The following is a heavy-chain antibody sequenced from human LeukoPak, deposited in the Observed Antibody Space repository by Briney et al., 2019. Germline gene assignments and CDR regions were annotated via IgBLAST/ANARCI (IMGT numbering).Heavy chain of an antibody. Sequence: PGGSLRLSCEVSGFTFSSYVMSWVRQAPGKGLEWVSAISTGGGSTYYADSVKGRFTISRDNSKNTLYLQMNSLRAEDTAVYYCAKQYTPPDYWGQGTLVTVSS. J-gene: IGHJ4*02. CDR3: AKQYTPPDY. CDR1: GFTFSSYV. CDR2: ISTGGGST. D-gene: IGHD1-14*01. V-gene: IGHV3-23*01.